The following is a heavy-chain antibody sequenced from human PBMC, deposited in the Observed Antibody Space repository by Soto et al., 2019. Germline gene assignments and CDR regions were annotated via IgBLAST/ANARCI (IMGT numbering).Heavy chain of an antibody. CDR2: ISAYNGNT. J-gene: IGHJ4*02. CDR1: GYTFTSYG. CDR3: ARVVAGYSSSWYYY. Sequence: ASVKVSCKASGYTFTSYGISWVRQAPGQGLEWMGWISAYNGNTNYAQKHQGRVTMTTDTSTSTAYMELRSLRSDDTAVYYCARVVAGYSSSWYYYWGQGTLVTVSS. D-gene: IGHD6-13*01. V-gene: IGHV1-18*01.